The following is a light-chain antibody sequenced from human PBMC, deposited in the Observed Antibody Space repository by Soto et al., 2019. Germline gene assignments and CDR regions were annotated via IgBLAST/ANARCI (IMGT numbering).Light chain of an antibody. CDR3: SSYTSSSTLVV. J-gene: IGLJ2*01. Sequence: QSALTQPASVSGSPGQSITISCTGTRSDVGGYNYVSWYQQHPGKAPKLMIYEVSNRPSGVSNRFSGSKSGNTASLTISGLQAEDEADYYCSSYTSSSTLVVFGGRTQLTVL. CDR1: RSDVGGYNY. CDR2: EVS. V-gene: IGLV2-14*01.